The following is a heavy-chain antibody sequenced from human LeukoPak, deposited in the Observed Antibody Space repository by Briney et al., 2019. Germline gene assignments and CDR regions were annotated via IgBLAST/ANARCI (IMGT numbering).Heavy chain of an antibody. CDR1: GFTFSSYA. V-gene: IGHV3-30-3*01. J-gene: IGHJ6*03. Sequence: PGRSLRLSCAASGFTFSSYAMHWVRQAPGKGLEWVAVISYDGSNKYYADSVKGRFTISRDNSKNTLYLQMNSLRAEDTAVYYCARDHMGQQLAQLDYYYMDVWGKGTTVTVSS. CDR2: ISYDGSNK. CDR3: ARDHMGQQLAQLDYYYMDV. D-gene: IGHD6-13*01.